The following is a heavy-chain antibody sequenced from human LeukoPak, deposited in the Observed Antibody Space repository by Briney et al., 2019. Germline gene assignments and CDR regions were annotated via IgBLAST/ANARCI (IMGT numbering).Heavy chain of an antibody. CDR2: ISWNSGSI. J-gene: IGHJ6*02. CDR1: GFTFDDYA. CDR3: AKEPSGSGSVHRRHYYGMDV. D-gene: IGHD3-10*01. V-gene: IGHV3-9*01. Sequence: GGSLRLSCAASGFTFDDYAMHWVRQAPGKGLEWVSGISWNSGSIGYADSVKGRFTISRDNAKNSLYLQMSSLRAEDTALYYCAKEPSGSGSVHRRHYYGMDVWGQGTTVTVSS.